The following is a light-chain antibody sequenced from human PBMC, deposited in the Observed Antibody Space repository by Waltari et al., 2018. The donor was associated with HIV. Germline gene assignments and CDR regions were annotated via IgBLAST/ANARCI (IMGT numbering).Light chain of an antibody. CDR2: DVT. Sequence: QSALTQPASVSGAPGQSITVSCTGPIHAFGNYRSVSWYQQHPGKAPQIIIFDVTDRPPGVSDRFSGSQSGNTASLTISGLQAEDEADYYCVSYLGRNALVFGAGTKVTVL. CDR3: VSYLGRNALV. CDR1: IHAFGNYRS. V-gene: IGLV2-14*03. J-gene: IGLJ1*01.